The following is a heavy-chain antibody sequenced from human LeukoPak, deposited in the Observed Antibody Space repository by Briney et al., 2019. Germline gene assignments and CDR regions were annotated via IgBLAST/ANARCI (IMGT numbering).Heavy chain of an antibody. D-gene: IGHD3-22*01. Sequence: GGSLRLSCAASGFTFSSYGMHWVRQAPGKGLEWVAVISYDGSNKYYADSVKGRFTISRDNSKNTLYLQMNSLRAEDTAVYYCAKEVRYYDSSGPIGYWGQGTLVTVSS. CDR1: GFTFSSYG. J-gene: IGHJ4*02. V-gene: IGHV3-30*18. CDR2: ISYDGSNK. CDR3: AKEVRYYDSSGPIGY.